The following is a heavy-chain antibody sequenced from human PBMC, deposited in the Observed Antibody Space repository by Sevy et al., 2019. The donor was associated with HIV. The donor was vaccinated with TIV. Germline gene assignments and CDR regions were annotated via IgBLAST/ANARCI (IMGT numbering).Heavy chain of an antibody. Sequence: GGSLRLSCAASGFSFSKYWMHWVRQAPGKGLVWVSRINNDGSTTSYANSVKGRFTISRDNAKNTLYLQMNSLRAEDTAVYYCARDYYDSKGMDVWGQGTTVTASS. D-gene: IGHD3-22*01. CDR2: INNDGSTT. CDR3: ARDYYDSKGMDV. J-gene: IGHJ6*02. CDR1: GFSFSKYW. V-gene: IGHV3-74*01.